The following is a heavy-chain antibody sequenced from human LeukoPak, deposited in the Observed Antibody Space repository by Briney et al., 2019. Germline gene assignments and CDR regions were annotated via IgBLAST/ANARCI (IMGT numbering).Heavy chain of an antibody. CDR2: IYYSGST. CDR3: ARHFRYDSSGYYYDY. D-gene: IGHD3-22*01. CDR1: GGSISSYY. J-gene: IGHJ4*02. Sequence: SETLSLTCTVSGGSISSYYWSWIRQPPGKGLEWIGYIYYSGSTNYNPSLKSRVTISVDTSKNQFSLKLSSVTAADTAVYYCARHFRYDSSGYYYDYWGQGTLVTVSS. V-gene: IGHV4-59*08.